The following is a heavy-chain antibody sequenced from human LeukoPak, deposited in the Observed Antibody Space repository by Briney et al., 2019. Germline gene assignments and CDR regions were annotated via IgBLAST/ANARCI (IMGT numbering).Heavy chain of an antibody. Sequence: GGSLRLSCAASGFTFSSCAMSWVRQAPGKGLEWVSAISTSGGSTYYADSVKGRFTISRDNSKNTLYLQMNSLRAEDTAVYYCAKIGSPLDAFDIWGQGTMVTVSS. CDR3: AKIGSPLDAFDI. V-gene: IGHV3-23*01. J-gene: IGHJ3*02. CDR1: GFTFSSCA. CDR2: ISTSGGST. D-gene: IGHD6-25*01.